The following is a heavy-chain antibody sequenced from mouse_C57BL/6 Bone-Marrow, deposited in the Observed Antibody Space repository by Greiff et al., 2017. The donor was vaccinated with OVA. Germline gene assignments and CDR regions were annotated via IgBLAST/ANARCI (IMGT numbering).Heavy chain of an antibody. CDR1: GFNIKDDY. J-gene: IGHJ2*01. CDR2: IDPENGDT. V-gene: IGHV14-4*01. Sequence: DVKLVESGAELVRPGASVKLSCTASGFNIKDDYMHLVKQRPEQGLEWIGWIDPENGDTEYASKFQGKATITADTSSNTAYLQLSSLTSEDTAVYYCLAYYFDYWGQGTTLTVSS. CDR3: LAYYFDY. D-gene: IGHD6-1*01.